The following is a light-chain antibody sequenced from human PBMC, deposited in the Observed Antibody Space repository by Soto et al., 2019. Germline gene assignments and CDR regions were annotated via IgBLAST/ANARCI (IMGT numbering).Light chain of an antibody. CDR3: SSYTSSSTLA. CDR2: DVS. Sequence: QSALTQPASVSGSPGQSITISCTGTSSDVGGYNYVSGYQQHPGKAPKLMIYDVSNRPSGVSNRFSGSKSGNTASLTISGLQAEDEADYYCSSYTSSSTLAFGGGTKVTVL. CDR1: SSDVGGYNY. V-gene: IGLV2-14*01. J-gene: IGLJ2*01.